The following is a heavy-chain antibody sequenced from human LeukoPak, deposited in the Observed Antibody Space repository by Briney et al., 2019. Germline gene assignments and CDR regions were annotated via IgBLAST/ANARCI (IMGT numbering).Heavy chain of an antibody. D-gene: IGHD6-13*01. CDR3: ARAPEQLVPYNWFDP. V-gene: IGHV3-30*03. CDR1: GFTFSSYG. CDR2: ISYDGSNK. Sequence: GRSLRLSCAASGFTFSSYGMHWVRQALGKGLEWVAVISYDGSNKYYADSVKGRFTISRDNSKNTLYLQMNSLRAEDTAVYYCARAPEQLVPYNWFDPWGQGTLVTVSS. J-gene: IGHJ5*02.